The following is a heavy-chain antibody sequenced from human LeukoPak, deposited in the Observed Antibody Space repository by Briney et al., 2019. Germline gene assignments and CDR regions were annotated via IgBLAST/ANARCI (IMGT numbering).Heavy chain of an antibody. Sequence: SETLSLTCTVSGASISSYYWSWIRQPPGKGLEWIGYIYYSGSTYYNPSLKSRVTISVDTSKNQFSLKLSSVTAAGTAVYYCASSGLRIPSVLDYWGQGTLVTVSS. CDR2: IYYSGST. J-gene: IGHJ4*02. V-gene: IGHV4-59*08. D-gene: IGHD2/OR15-2a*01. CDR3: ASSGLRIPSVLDY. CDR1: GASISSYY.